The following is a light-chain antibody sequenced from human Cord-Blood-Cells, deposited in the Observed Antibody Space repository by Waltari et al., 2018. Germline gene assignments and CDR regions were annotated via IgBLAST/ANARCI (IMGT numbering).Light chain of an antibody. CDR1: SSDVGSYNL. J-gene: IGLJ3*02. CDR3: CSHAGSSTWV. V-gene: IGLV2-23*01. CDR2: EGS. Sequence: QSALTQPASVPGSPGQSITISCPGTSSDVGSYNLVSWYQQHPGKAPKLMIYEGSKRPSGVSNRCSGSKSGNTASLTSSGLQAEDEADYYCCSHAGSSTWVFGGGTKLTVL.